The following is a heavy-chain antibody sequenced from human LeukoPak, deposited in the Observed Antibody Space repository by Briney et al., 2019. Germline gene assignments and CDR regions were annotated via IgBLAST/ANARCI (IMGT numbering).Heavy chain of an antibody. CDR3: ARGTGGRADY. J-gene: IGHJ4*02. Sequence: KSAETLSLTCAVYGGSFSGYYWSWIRQPPGKGLEWIGEISHSGSTNYNPSLKSRVTISVDTSKNQFSLKLSSVTAADTAVYYCARGTGGRADYWGQGTLVTVSS. D-gene: IGHD1-26*01. CDR2: ISHSGST. CDR1: GGSFSGYY. V-gene: IGHV4-34*01.